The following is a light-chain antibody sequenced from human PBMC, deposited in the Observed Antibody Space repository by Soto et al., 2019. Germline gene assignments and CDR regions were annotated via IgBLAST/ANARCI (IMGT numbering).Light chain of an antibody. CDR3: QQSYRLPLT. CDR1: QRIIAF. V-gene: IGKV1-39*01. Sequence: DIQMTQSPSSVSAFVGESVTITCHASQRIIAFLNWYHQKPGKPPKLLIYSASYLQSGVPSNFSGSAYGTDFTLSIITLEPEDSVTYFCQQSYRLPLTFGGGTKVEI. J-gene: IGKJ4*01. CDR2: SAS.